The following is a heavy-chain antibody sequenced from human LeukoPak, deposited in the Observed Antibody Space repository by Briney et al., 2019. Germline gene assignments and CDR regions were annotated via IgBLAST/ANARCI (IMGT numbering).Heavy chain of an antibody. Sequence: PGGSLRLSCAASGFTFSTNAMSWVRQAPGKGLEWVSGITGSDIRTYNADSAKGRFTITRGNSKSALYLQMNNLRAEDTAVYYCAKVEQYQLPNYYGMDVWGQGTTVTVSS. CDR3: AKVEQYQLPNYYGMDV. J-gene: IGHJ6*02. D-gene: IGHD2-2*01. V-gene: IGHV3-23*01. CDR2: ITGSDIRT. CDR1: GFTFSTNA.